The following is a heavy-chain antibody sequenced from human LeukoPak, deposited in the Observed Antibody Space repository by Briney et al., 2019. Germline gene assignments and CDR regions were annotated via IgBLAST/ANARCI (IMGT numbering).Heavy chain of an antibody. CDR2: VKSKTDGGTT. CDR1: GFTFSNAW. CDR3: TTDGDDSSGYYPFDY. D-gene: IGHD3-22*01. J-gene: IGHJ4*02. V-gene: IGHV3-15*01. Sequence: GGSLRLSRAASGFTFSNAWMSWVRQAPGKGLEWVGRVKSKTDGGTTDYAAPVKGRFTISRDDSKNTLYLQMNSLKTEDTAVYYCTTDGDDSSGYYPFDYWGQGTLVTVSS.